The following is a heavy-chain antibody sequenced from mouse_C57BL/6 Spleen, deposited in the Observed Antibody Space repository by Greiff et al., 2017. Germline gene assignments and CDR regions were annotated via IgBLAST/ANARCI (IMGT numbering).Heavy chain of an antibody. CDR1: GFSFNTYA. Sequence: GGGLVQPKGSLKLSCAASGFSFNTYAMNWVRQAPGKGLEWVARIRSKSNNYATYYADSVKDRFTISRDDSESMLYLQMNNLKTEDTAMYYCVSDYGSSSFAYWGQGTLVTVPA. V-gene: IGHV10-1*01. CDR2: IRSKSNNYAT. J-gene: IGHJ3*01. D-gene: IGHD1-1*01. CDR3: VSDYGSSSFAY.